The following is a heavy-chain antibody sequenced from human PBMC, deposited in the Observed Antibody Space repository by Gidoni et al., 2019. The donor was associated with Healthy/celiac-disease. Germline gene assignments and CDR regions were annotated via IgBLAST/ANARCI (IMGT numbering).Heavy chain of an antibody. CDR2: IYSGGST. V-gene: IGHV3-53*01. J-gene: IGHJ6*02. Sequence: EVQLVESGGGLIQPGGSLRLSCAASGFTVSSNYMSWVRQAPGKGLEWVSVIYSGGSTYYADSVKGRFTISRDNSKNTLYLQMNSLRAEDTAVYYCASYSNYDSYYYGMDVWGQGTTVTVSS. D-gene: IGHD4-4*01. CDR3: ASYSNYDSYYYGMDV. CDR1: GFTVSSNY.